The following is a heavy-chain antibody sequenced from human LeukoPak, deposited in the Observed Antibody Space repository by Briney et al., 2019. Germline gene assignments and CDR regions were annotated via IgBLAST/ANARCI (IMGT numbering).Heavy chain of an antibody. CDR2: IIPIFGTA. D-gene: IGHD5-18*01. V-gene: IGHV1-69*01. J-gene: IGHJ4*02. CDR1: GGTFSSYA. Sequence: APVKVSCKASGGTFSSYAISWVRQAPGQGLEWMGGIIPIFGTANYAQKFQGRVTITADESTSTAYMELSSLRSEDTAVYYCARVSYSYGPRGDFDYWGQGTLVTVSS. CDR3: ARVSYSYGPRGDFDY.